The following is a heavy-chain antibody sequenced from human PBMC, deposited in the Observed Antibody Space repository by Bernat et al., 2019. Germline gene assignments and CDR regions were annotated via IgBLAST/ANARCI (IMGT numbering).Heavy chain of an antibody. CDR2: IQYDGNNE. CDR1: GFTFSSNG. CDR3: TKDRRAILET. Sequence: QVQLVESGGGVVQPGGSLRLSCAESGFTFSSNGMHWVRQAPGKGLEWVAFIQYDGNNEYYADSVKGRFTISRDNSKNTLYLQMNSLTVEEMAVYYCTKDRRAILETWGQGTMVTVSS. D-gene: IGHD3-3*01. J-gene: IGHJ3*01. V-gene: IGHV3-30*02.